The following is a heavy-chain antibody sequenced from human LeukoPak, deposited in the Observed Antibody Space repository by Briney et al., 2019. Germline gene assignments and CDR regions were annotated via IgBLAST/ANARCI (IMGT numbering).Heavy chain of an antibody. V-gene: IGHV3-74*03. CDR1: GFTFSSYW. CDR3: AREGRVSGYDFDC. J-gene: IGHJ4*02. D-gene: IGHD5-12*01. Sequence: GGSLRLSCAASGFTFSSYWMHWVRQAPGKGLVWVSRINSDGSSITYADSVKGRFTISRDSAKKTLFLQMNSLRVEDTAVYYCAREGRVSGYDFDCWGQGTLVTVSS. CDR2: INSDGSSI.